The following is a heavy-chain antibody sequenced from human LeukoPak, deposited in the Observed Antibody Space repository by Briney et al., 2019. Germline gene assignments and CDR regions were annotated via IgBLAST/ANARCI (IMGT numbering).Heavy chain of an antibody. V-gene: IGHV4-39*01. CDR3: ARVINWEFDY. J-gene: IGHJ4*02. D-gene: IGHD1-1*01. CDR2: IYYSRST. CDR1: GGSISSSSYY. Sequence: SETLSLTCTVSGGSISSSSYYWVRLPPPPGQELVWIGSIYYSRSTYYNPSLNSRITISVYTSKNQFSLKLSSVTAADTAVYYCARVINWEFDYWGRGTLVTVSS.